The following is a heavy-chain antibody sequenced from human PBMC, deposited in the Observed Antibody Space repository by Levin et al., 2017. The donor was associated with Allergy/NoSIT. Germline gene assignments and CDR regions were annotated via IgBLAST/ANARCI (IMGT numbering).Heavy chain of an antibody. Sequence: LSLTCAASGFTFNSYAMHWVRQAPGKGLEWVAVISDDGNNKYYADSVKGRFTISRDNSKNTLYLQMNSLRAEDTAVYYCARAQQLVLWYFDLWGRGTLVTVSS. CDR1: GFTFNSYA. V-gene: IGHV3-30-3*01. D-gene: IGHD6-13*01. CDR3: ARAQQLVLWYFDL. J-gene: IGHJ2*01. CDR2: ISDDGNNK.